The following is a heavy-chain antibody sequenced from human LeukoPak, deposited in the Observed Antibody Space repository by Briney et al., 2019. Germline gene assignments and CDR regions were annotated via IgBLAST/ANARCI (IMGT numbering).Heavy chain of an antibody. J-gene: IGHJ4*02. CDR2: ISSSGSTI. D-gene: IGHD3-22*01. CDR3: ARDLAPPYYDSSPFDY. V-gene: IGHV3-11*04. CDR1: GFSFGDYL. Sequence: GGSLRLSCTTSGFSFGDYLISWVRQAPGKGLEWVSYISSSGSTIYYADSVKGRFTISRDNAKNSLYLQMNSLKAEDTAVYYCARDLAPPYYDSSPFDYWGQGTLVTVSS.